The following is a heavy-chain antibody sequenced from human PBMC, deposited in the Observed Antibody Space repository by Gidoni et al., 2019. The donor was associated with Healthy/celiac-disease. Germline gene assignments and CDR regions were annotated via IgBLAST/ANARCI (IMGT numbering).Heavy chain of an antibody. J-gene: IGHJ4*02. CDR1: EFTFSSDA. D-gene: IGHD1-26*01. CDR2: ISYDGSNK. CDR3: ARDRGAVPLDY. Sequence: GGEGQRGESVRRPCTTTEFTFSSDAMHWVRQAPGKGLEWVAVISYDGSNKYYADSVKGRFTISRDNSKNTLYLQMNSLRAEDTAVYYCARDRGAVPLDYWGQGTLVTVSS. V-gene: IGHV3-30-3*01.